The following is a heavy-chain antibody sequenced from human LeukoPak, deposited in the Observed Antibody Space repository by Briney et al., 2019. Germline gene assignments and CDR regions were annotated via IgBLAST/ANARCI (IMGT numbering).Heavy chain of an antibody. V-gene: IGHV4-59*08. Sequence: SETLSFTCTVSSGSISSNYWSWIRQLPGKGLEGFGYIYYSGTTNYNPSLRSRVTISVDTSKNQVSLKLTSVTAADTAVYYCARGYSSTWFKTWDFWGQGTLVTVSS. CDR3: ARGYSSTWFKTWDF. D-gene: IGHD6-13*01. CDR2: IYYSGTT. CDR1: SGSISSNY. J-gene: IGHJ4*02.